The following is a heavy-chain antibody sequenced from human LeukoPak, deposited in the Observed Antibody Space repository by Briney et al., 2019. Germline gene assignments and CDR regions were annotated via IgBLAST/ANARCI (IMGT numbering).Heavy chain of an antibody. Sequence: PGGSLRLSCAASGFTFSSYAMSRVRQAPGKGLEWVSVTYSSGSTYYADSLKGRFTISRDSSKNTLYLQINSLRVEDTAVYYCARVSPFDYWGQGTLVTVSS. CDR2: TYSSGST. CDR3: ARVSPFDY. CDR1: GFTFSSYA. V-gene: IGHV3-66*01. J-gene: IGHJ4*02.